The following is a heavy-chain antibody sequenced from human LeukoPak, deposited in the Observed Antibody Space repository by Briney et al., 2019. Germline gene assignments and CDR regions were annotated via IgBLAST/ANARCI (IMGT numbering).Heavy chain of an antibody. Sequence: GGSLRLSCAASGFTFSSYYMSWVRQAPGKGLEWVSGIYGGGNSYYADSVTGRFTISRDNSRNTLYLQMNSLRGEDTAVYYCARELTVGATIDYWGQGTLVTASS. CDR2: IYGGGNS. J-gene: IGHJ4*02. D-gene: IGHD1-26*01. CDR1: GFTFSSYY. V-gene: IGHV3-66*02. CDR3: ARELTVGATIDY.